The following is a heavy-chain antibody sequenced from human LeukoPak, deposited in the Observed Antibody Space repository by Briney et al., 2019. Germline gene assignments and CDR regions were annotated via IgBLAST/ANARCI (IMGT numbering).Heavy chain of an antibody. CDR2: ISYDGSHK. CDR1: GITFRSDG. V-gene: IGHV3-30*18. D-gene: IGHD4-17*01. Sequence: GRSLRLSCAASGITFRSDGMHWVRQAPGKGLEWVAVISYDGSHKYYADSVKGRFSISRDNSKNTLYLQMNSLRADDTAVYYCAKGARGDTVTSIVGLNWFDPWGQGTLVTVSS. J-gene: IGHJ5*02. CDR3: AKGARGDTVTSIVGLNWFDP.